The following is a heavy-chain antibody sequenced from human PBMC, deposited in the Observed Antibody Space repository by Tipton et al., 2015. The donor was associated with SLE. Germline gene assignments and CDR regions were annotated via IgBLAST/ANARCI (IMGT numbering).Heavy chain of an antibody. CDR1: GFTFSRYG. CDR3: ARDHERGRGGTVFFYYFDA. V-gene: IGHV3-33*01. CDR2: TWFDGTKE. Sequence: SLRLSCAASGFTFSRYGLHWVRQAPGKGLEWVAVTWFDGTKEYSADSEKGRVIISRDNSRHTVYLDMNSQTAEDTADYYGARDHERGRGGTVFFYYFDAWGQGSPVTVSS. J-gene: IGHJ4*01. D-gene: IGHD2-15*01.